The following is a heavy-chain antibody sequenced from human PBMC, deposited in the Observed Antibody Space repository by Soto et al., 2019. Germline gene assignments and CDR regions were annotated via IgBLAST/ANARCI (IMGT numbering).Heavy chain of an antibody. V-gene: IGHV6-1*01. CDR1: GDSVSSNSAA. CDR2: TYYRSKWYS. D-gene: IGHD3-9*01. CDR3: ARGPGILNP. Sequence: QVQLQQSGPGLVKPSQTLSLTCAISGDSVSSNSAAWNWIRQSPSGGLEWLGRTYYRSKWYSVCAVSVKSRATNKPYRSKKQFSLRLNSVTPEDSAVDYCARGPGILNPWGQGILVTVSS. J-gene: IGHJ5*02.